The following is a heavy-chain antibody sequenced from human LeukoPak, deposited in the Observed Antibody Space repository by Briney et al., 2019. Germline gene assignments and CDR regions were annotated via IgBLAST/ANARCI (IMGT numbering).Heavy chain of an antibody. Sequence: GGSLRLSCAASGFTFSSYWMHWIRHAPGKGLVWVSRIKSDGKTNYADSVKGRFTISRDNAKNTVSLQMNSLRAEDTGVYYCARAPSEIGGYYPEYFRHWGQGTLVTVSS. CDR2: IKSDGKT. CDR1: GFTFSSYW. V-gene: IGHV3-74*01. D-gene: IGHD3-22*01. CDR3: ARAPSEIGGYYPEYFRH. J-gene: IGHJ1*01.